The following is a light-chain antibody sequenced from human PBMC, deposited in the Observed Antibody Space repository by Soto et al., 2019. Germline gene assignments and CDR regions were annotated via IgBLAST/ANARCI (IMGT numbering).Light chain of an antibody. Sequence: EDGLTQSPGTLSLSPGERATLSCRASQSVSSSYLAWYQQKPGQGPRLLIYGASSRATGIPDRFSGSGSGTDFTLTISRLEPEDFAVYYCQQYGGSPPEFGQGTKVDI. CDR1: QSVSSSY. CDR2: GAS. V-gene: IGKV3-20*01. CDR3: QQYGGSPPE. J-gene: IGKJ1*01.